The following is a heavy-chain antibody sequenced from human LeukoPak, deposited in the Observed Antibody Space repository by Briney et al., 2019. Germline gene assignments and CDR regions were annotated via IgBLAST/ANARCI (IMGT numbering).Heavy chain of an antibody. CDR3: ASGGPEMATIGGDYFDY. Sequence: SVKVSCKASGGTFSSYAISWVRQAPGQGLEWMGRIVPIFGIANYAQKFQGRVTITADKSTSTAYMELSSLRSEDTAVYYCASGGPEMATIGGDYFDYWGQGTLVTVSS. CDR1: GGTFSSYA. D-gene: IGHD5-24*01. J-gene: IGHJ4*02. V-gene: IGHV1-69*04. CDR2: IVPIFGIA.